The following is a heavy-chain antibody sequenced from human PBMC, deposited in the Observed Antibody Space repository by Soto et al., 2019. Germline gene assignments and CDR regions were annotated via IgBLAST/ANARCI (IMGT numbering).Heavy chain of an antibody. Sequence: SETLSLTCTVSGGSISSSSYYWGWIRQPPGKGLEWIGSIYYSGSTYYNPSLKSRVTISVDTAKNQFTLKLSAVTAADTAVYYCARHGWGGFGTIAVAAPMLGFDYWGQGTLVTVSS. CDR2: IYYSGST. V-gene: IGHV4-39*01. CDR3: ARHGWGGFGTIAVAAPMLGFDY. J-gene: IGHJ4*02. CDR1: GGSISSSSYY. D-gene: IGHD6-19*01.